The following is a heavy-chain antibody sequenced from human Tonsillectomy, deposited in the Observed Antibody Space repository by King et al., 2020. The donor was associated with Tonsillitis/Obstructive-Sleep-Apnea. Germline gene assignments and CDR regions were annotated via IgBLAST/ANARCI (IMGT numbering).Heavy chain of an antibody. CDR1: GFTFSNAW. D-gene: IGHD2-21*01. CDR3: TTLWWRAVARDY. J-gene: IGHJ4*02. CDR2: IKSKTDGGKG. Sequence: VQLVESGGGLVEPGGSLRLSCAASGFTFSNAWMSWVRQAPGKGLEWAGRIKSKTDGGKGDYAAPAKGRLTISRDDSKNTLYLQMNSLKTEDTAVYYCTTLWWRAVARDYWGQGTLVTVSS. V-gene: IGHV3-15*01.